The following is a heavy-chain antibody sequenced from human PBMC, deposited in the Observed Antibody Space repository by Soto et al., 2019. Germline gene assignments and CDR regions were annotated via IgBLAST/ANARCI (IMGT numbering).Heavy chain of an antibody. V-gene: IGHV4-34*01. Sequence: SETLSLTCAVYGGSFSGYYWSWIRQPPGKGLEWIGEINHSGSTNYNPSLKSRVTISVDTSKNQFSLKLSSVTAADTAVYYCARLAPSFEDFWGSSRHPGFDQWGQRTLVTVS. CDR3: ARLAPSFEDFWGSSRHPGFDQ. J-gene: IGHJ5*02. CDR1: GGSFSGYY. CDR2: INHSGST. D-gene: IGHD3-16*02.